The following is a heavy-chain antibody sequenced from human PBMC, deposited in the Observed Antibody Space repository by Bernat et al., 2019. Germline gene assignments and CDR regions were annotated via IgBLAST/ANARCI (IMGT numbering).Heavy chain of an antibody. Sequence: EVQLVESGGDLVQPGGSLRLSCAASGFTFSSNWMHWVRQAPGKGLEWVGRIKSKTDGGTTDYAAPVKGRFTISRDDSKNTLYLQMNSLKTEDTAVYYCTSNPDIVLVVYAAFDPWGQGTLVTVSS. V-gene: IGHV3-15*01. CDR2: IKSKTDGGTT. CDR3: TSNPDIVLVVYAAFDP. D-gene: IGHD2-8*02. J-gene: IGHJ5*02. CDR1: GFTFSSNW.